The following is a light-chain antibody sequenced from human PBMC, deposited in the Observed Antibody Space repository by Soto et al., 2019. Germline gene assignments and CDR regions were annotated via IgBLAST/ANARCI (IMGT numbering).Light chain of an antibody. J-gene: IGKJ3*01. CDR1: QDISTF. V-gene: IGKV1-33*01. CDR3: QQYDNLPFT. Sequence: DIQMTQSPSSLSASVGDRVTITCQASQDISTFLNWYQHKPGKAPKLLIYDASNLEIGVPSRFSGSGSGTDFTFTISNLQPEDIATYYCQQYDNLPFTFGPGTKVDIK. CDR2: DAS.